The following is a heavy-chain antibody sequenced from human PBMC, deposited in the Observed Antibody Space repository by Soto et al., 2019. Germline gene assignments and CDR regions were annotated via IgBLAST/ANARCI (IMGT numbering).Heavy chain of an antibody. CDR2: IYWDDDK. J-gene: IGHJ6*03. CDR3: AHNRMVTPWYYYYMDV. Sequence: QITLKESGPTPVKPTQTLTLTCTFSGFSLSTSGVGVGWIRQPPGKALEWLALIYWDDDKRYSPSLKSRLTITKDTSKNQVVLTMTNMDPVDTATYYCAHNRMVTPWYYYYMDVWGKGTTVTVSS. CDR1: GFSLSTSGVG. V-gene: IGHV2-5*02. D-gene: IGHD5-18*01.